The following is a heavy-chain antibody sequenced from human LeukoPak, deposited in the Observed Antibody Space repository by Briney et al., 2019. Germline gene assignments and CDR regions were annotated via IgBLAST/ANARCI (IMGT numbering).Heavy chain of an antibody. V-gene: IGHV3-48*01. CDR2: ISSSSSTI. D-gene: IGHD2-2*01. CDR3: ARDGIVPAATNYYYYMDV. CDR1: GFTFSSYS. J-gene: IGHJ6*03. Sequence: GGSLRLSCAASGFTFSSYSMNWVRQAPGKGLEWVSYISSSSSTIYYADSVKGRFTISRDNAKNSLYLQMNSLRAEDTAVYYCARDGIVPAATNYYYYMDVWGKGTTVTVSS.